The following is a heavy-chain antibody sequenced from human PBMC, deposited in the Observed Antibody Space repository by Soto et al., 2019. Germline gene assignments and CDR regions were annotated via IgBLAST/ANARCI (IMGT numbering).Heavy chain of an antibody. V-gene: IGHV3-74*01. CDR2: IRGDGSSS. D-gene: IGHD2-15*01. CDR3: ARGGKDIYPMAV. Sequence: DVQLVESGGGLVSPGGSLRLSCAPSGFTFSSYWMHWVRQAPGKGPVWVSRIRGDGSSSSQAGSMEGRFTISRDNAKNILYLEMNSLRGEDTAVYYCARGGKDIYPMAVGGQGTTLTFS. J-gene: IGHJ6*02. CDR1: GFTFSSYW.